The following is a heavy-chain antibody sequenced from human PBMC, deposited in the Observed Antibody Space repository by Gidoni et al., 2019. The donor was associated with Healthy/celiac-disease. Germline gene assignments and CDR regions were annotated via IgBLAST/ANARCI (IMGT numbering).Heavy chain of an antibody. Sequence: EVQLVESGGGLVKPGGSLRLSCAASGFPFSSYSMNWVRQAPGKGLEWVSSISSSSSYIYYADSVKGRFTISRDNAKNSLYLQMNSLRAEDTAVYYCAREGTLYGSGSYYMGAYYYYGMDVWGQGTTVTVSS. J-gene: IGHJ6*02. V-gene: IGHV3-21*01. D-gene: IGHD3-10*01. CDR3: AREGTLYGSGSYYMGAYYYYGMDV. CDR2: ISSSSSYI. CDR1: GFPFSSYS.